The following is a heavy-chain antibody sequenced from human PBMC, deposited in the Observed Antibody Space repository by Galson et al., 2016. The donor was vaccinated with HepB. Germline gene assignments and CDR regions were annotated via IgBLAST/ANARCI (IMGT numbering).Heavy chain of an antibody. D-gene: IGHD3-10*01. J-gene: IGHJ4*02. Sequence: TLSLTCTVSGGSIRSDGYFWSWIRQHPGKGLEWIGYIYHTGTTYYNPSLKSRVTISVDRSNNQFSLEVYSVTAADTAVYYCARDSVQFRGSDYWGRGTLVIVSS. CDR2: IYHTGTT. CDR3: ARDSVQFRGSDY. V-gene: IGHV4-31*03. CDR1: GGSIRSDGYF.